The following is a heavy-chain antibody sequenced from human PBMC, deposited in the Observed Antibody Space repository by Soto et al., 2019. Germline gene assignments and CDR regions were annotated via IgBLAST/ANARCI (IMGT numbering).Heavy chain of an antibody. D-gene: IGHD2-8*01. J-gene: IGHJ5*02. CDR1: GFTFSSYV. CDR2: ISGSGGTT. Sequence: EVQLLESGGGLVQPGGSLRLSCAASGFTFSSYVMSWVRQPPGKGLEWVSEISGSGGTTYYADSVKGRFTISRDNSKNTLYLQMNSLRVEDTAVYYCAKDLGYCTNGVCYTGNNWFDHWGQGTLVTVSS. CDR3: AKDLGYCTNGVCYTGNNWFDH. V-gene: IGHV3-23*01.